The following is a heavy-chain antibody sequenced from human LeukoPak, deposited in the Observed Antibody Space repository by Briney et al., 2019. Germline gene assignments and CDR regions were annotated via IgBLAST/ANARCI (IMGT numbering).Heavy chain of an antibody. CDR2: IYYSGST. J-gene: IGHJ5*02. V-gene: IGHV4-59*08. D-gene: IGHD5-12*01. CDR3: AGCDGYSGYDCWFEP. CDR1: GGSISSYY. Sequence: SETLSLTCTVSGGSISSYYWSWIRQPPGKGLEWIGYIYYSGSTNYNPSLKSRVTISVDTSKNQFSVELSAVTAADTAVYYCAGCDGYSGYDCWFEPWGQGTLVTVSS.